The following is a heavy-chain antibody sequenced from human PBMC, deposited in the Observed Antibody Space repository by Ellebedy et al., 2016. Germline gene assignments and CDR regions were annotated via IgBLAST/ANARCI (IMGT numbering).Heavy chain of an antibody. J-gene: IGHJ4*02. V-gene: IGHV3-7*01. D-gene: IGHD2-21*01. CDR2: IKPGGSEK. CDR3: ARGGIDFDY. CDR1: GFTFNSRP. Sequence: GGSLRLSXAASGFTFNSRPMNWVRQAPGKGLEWVANIKPGGSEKYHLDSVEGRFTISRDDAKSAVYLQMTGLRADDTGFYYCARGGIDFDYWGQGALVTVSS.